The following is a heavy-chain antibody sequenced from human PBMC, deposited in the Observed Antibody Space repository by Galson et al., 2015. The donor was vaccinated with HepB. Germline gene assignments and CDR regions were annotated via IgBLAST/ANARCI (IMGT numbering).Heavy chain of an antibody. CDR2: FDPEEGDT. J-gene: IGHJ5*02. D-gene: IGHD3-3*01. CDR1: GYTLTELC. CDR3: ATNYYGFWYGLLHGSANWFDT. V-gene: IGHV1-24*01. Sequence: SVKVSCKVSGYTLTELCMHWVRQAPGKGLEWMGGFDPEEGDTIYAQKVQGRFTMAEDTSTDTAYMELSSLRSEDTAVYYCATNYYGFWYGLLHGSANWFDTWGQGTLVTVSS.